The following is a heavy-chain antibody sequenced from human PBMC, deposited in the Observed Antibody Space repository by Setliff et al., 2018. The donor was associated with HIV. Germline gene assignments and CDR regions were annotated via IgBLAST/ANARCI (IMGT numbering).Heavy chain of an antibody. V-gene: IGHV4-61*09. J-gene: IGHJ3*02. D-gene: IGHD5-18*01. Sequence: SETLSLTCSGSIRSGSYYWTWIRQPAGKGLEWIGHIYTTGSTNYNPSLQSRVTISLDTSKKQLSLKLNSVSVADTAVYYCARANSIKGYSYGPDAFDIWGQGTMVTVSS. CDR2: IYTTGST. CDR1: IRSGSYY. CDR3: ARANSIKGYSYGPDAFDI.